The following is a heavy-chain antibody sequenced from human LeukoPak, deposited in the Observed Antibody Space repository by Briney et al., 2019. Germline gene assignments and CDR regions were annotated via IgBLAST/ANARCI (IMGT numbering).Heavy chain of an antibody. CDR3: ARDLGVWGSYRPPYDAFDI. J-gene: IGHJ3*02. CDR1: GYTFTGYY. CDR2: SRAYNGYT. Sequence: GASVKVSCKASGYTFTGYYMHWVRQAPGQGLEWMGWSRAYNGYTHYTQKLQGRVSMTTDTSTSTAYMELRSLRSDGTAVYYCARDLGVWGSYRPPYDAFDIWGQGTMVIVSS. D-gene: IGHD3-16*02. V-gene: IGHV1-18*04.